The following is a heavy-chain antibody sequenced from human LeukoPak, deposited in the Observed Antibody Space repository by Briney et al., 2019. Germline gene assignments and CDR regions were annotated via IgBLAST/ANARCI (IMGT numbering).Heavy chain of an antibody. V-gene: IGHV3-21*01. D-gene: IGHD3-22*01. CDR1: GFTFISYS. CDR3: ARDDSHGYHFFDS. Sequence: GGSLRLSCAASGFTFISYSMNWIRQAPGKGLEWVSSISGSGEFIYYGDSVKGRVTISRDNGKNSLYLQMNSVRPEDMAVYYCARDDSHGYHFFDSWGRGTLVTVSS. J-gene: IGHJ4*02. CDR2: ISGSGEFI.